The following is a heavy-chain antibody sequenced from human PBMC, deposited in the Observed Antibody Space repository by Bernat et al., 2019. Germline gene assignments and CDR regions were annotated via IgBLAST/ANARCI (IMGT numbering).Heavy chain of an antibody. CDR2: ISSTSDRT. J-gene: IGHJ2*01. D-gene: IGHD4/OR15-4a*01. Sequence: EVQLLESGGGLVQPGGSLRLSCSAAGFTFSFFAMGWVRQAPWKGLEWVSAISSTSDRTDYADSVKGRFTVSRDNSKNTLYLQMNSLRAEDTTIYYCAKDGLRVSAYWYFDLWGRGALVTVSS. CDR3: AKDGLRVSAYWYFDL. V-gene: IGHV3-23*01. CDR1: GFTFSFFA.